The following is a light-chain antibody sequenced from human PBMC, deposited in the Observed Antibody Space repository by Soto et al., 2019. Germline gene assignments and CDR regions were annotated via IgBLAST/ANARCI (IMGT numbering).Light chain of an antibody. J-gene: IGKJ5*01. CDR1: QSVSSNY. Sequence: EIVLTQSPGTLSLSPVERATLSCMASQSVSSNYLAWYQHKPGQAPRLLIYGASSRATGIPDRFSGSGSGTEFTLTISSLEPEDFGTYYCQQSYKMPSFGQGTRLEI. CDR3: QQSYKMPS. CDR2: GAS. V-gene: IGKV3-20*01.